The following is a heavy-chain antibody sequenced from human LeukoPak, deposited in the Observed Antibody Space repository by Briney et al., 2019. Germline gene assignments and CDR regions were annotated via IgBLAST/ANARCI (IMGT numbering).Heavy chain of an antibody. D-gene: IGHD2-15*01. CDR3: AREGDMLLNYYYGMDV. J-gene: IGHJ6*02. CDR1: GGSISSGGYY. Sequence: PSQTLSLTCTVSGGSISSGGYYWSWIRQHPGKGLEWIGYIYYSGSIYYNPSLKSRVTISVDTSKNHLSLKLTSVTAADTAIYFCAREGDMLLNYYYGMDVWGQGTTVTVSS. CDR2: IYYSGSI. V-gene: IGHV4-31*03.